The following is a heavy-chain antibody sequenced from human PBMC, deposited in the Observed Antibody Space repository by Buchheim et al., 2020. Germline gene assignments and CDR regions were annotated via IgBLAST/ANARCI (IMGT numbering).Heavy chain of an antibody. V-gene: IGHV3-74*01. CDR1: GFSFSTYW. Sequence: EVQLVESGGGLVQPGGSLRLSCAASGFSFSTYWMHWVRQAPGKGLVWVSRINSDVSDTSSADSVRGRFTISRDNAKNKLYLEMNSLRAEDTAVYYCVRGAPFDYWGQGTL. CDR2: INSDVSDT. CDR3: VRGAPFDY. J-gene: IGHJ4*02.